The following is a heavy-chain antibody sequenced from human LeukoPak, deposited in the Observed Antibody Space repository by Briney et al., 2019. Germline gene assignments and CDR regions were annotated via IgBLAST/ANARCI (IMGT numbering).Heavy chain of an antibody. D-gene: IGHD3-10*01. Sequence: PAGSLSLSCAASGFTFDKYAMHWVRHAPAKGLEWVSGISWNSGTIEYADSVKGRFTVSRDNAKNSLYLQMNSLRAEDTALYHCARDAIITYGSGSPNWFGPWGQGTLVTVSS. J-gene: IGHJ5*02. V-gene: IGHV3-9*01. CDR1: GFTFDKYA. CDR3: ARDAIITYGSGSPNWFGP. CDR2: ISWNSGTI.